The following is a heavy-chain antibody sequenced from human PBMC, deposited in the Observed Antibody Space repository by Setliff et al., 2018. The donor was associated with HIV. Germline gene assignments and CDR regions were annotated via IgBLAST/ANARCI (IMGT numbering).Heavy chain of an antibody. CDR2: FYYNGDS. CDR3: ATGTAATGTGVGY. D-gene: IGHD6-13*01. J-gene: IGHJ4*02. CDR1: GDSVNDRSYF. Sequence: PSETLSLTCNVSGDSVNDRSYFWGWIRQPPGKGLEWIGTFYYNGDSRYNPSLKSRVTISVDTSKNQFSLNLNSLTAADTAVYYCATGTAATGTGVGYWGQGTLVTVS. V-gene: IGHV4-39*01.